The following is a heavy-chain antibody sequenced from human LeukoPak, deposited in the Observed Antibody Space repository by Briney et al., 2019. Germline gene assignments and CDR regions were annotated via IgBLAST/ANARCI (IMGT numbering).Heavy chain of an antibody. D-gene: IGHD3-22*01. CDR3: ARPGTYYYDSSDFDY. CDR2: ISSSSSYI. Sequence: GGSLRLSCTASGFTFGDYAMSWFRQAPGKGLEWVSSISSSSSYIYYADSVKGRFTISRDNAKNSLYLQMNSLRAEDTAVYYYARPGTYYYDSSDFDYWGQGTLVTVSS. V-gene: IGHV3-21*01. CDR1: GFTFGDYA. J-gene: IGHJ4*02.